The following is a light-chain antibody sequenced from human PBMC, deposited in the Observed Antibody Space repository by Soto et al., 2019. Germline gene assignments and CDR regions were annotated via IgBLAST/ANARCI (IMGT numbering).Light chain of an antibody. J-gene: IGKJ2*01. V-gene: IGKV3-20*01. CDR3: QQYGGSPRT. CDR2: GAS. Sequence: EIVLTQSPGTLSLSPGERATLSCRASQSVSGSYLAWYQQQPGRAPRLLIYGASSRPTGIPDKFSGSGSGTDFTLPISRLEPEDFAVYYCQQYGGSPRTFGQGTKLEIK. CDR1: QSVSGSY.